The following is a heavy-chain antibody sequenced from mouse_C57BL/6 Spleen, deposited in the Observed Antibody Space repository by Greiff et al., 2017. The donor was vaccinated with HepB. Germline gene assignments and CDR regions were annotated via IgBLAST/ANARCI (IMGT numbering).Heavy chain of an antibody. CDR3: ARGGNYESYFDV. CDR1: GFTFSSYA. Sequence: EVQGVESGGGLVKPGGSLKLSCAASGFTFSSYAMSWVRQTPEKRLEWVATISDGGSYTYYPDNVKGRFTISRDNAKNNLYLQMSHLKSEDTAMYYCARGGNYESYFDVWGTGTTVTVSS. J-gene: IGHJ1*03. D-gene: IGHD1-1*01. V-gene: IGHV5-4*01. CDR2: ISDGGSYT.